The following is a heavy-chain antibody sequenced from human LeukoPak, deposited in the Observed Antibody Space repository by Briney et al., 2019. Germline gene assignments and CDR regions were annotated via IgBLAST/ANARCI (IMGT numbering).Heavy chain of an antibody. V-gene: IGHV3-72*01. CDR3: TSGSYQAPHYYCYIDV. CDR1: GFTFSDHY. Sequence: GGSLRLSCAASGFTFSDHYMDWVRQAPGKGLEWVGRTRNRANSYTTEYAASVKGRFTISRDDSKNSLYLQMNSLKTEDTAVYYCTSGSYQAPHYYCYIDVWGKGTTVTVSS. J-gene: IGHJ6*03. D-gene: IGHD1-26*01. CDR2: TRNRANSYTT.